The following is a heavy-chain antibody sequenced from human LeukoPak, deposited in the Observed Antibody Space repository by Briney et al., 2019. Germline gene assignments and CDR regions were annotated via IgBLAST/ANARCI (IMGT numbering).Heavy chain of an antibody. V-gene: IGHV3-43*02. CDR3: AKGLYYYDSTGYFDY. Sequence: GGSLRLSCAASGFTFEDYAMHWVRQAPGKGLEWVSLISGDGDRTEYADSVKGRFTISRDNSKNSLYLQMNSLRTEDTTLYYCAKGLYYYDSTGYFDYWGQGTLVTVSS. CDR1: GFTFEDYA. D-gene: IGHD3-22*01. CDR2: ISGDGDRT. J-gene: IGHJ4*02.